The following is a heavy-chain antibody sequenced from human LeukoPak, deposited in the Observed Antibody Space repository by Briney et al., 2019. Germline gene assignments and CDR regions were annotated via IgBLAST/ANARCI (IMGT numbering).Heavy chain of an antibody. Sequence: GSSVKVSCKASGGTFSSYAISWVRQAPGQGLEWMGRIIPILGIANYAQKFQGRVTMTRNTSISTAYMELSSLRSEDTAVYYCARKYYGSGSYGYWGQGTLVTVSS. D-gene: IGHD3-10*01. CDR1: GGTFSSYA. J-gene: IGHJ4*02. CDR3: ARKYYGSGSYGY. V-gene: IGHV1-69*04. CDR2: IIPILGIA.